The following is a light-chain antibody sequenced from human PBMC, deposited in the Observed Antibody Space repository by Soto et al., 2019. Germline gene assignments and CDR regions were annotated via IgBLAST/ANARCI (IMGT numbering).Light chain of an antibody. V-gene: IGKV1-27*01. J-gene: IGKJ3*01. CDR1: QGISNY. CDR2: AAS. Sequence: DIQMTQSPSSLSASVGDRVTITCRASQGISNYLAWYQQKPGKVPKLLLYAASTLQSGVPSRFSGSGSGTDFTLTIRSLQPEDVATYYFQKYNSAPFTFGPGTKVDIK. CDR3: QKYNSAPFT.